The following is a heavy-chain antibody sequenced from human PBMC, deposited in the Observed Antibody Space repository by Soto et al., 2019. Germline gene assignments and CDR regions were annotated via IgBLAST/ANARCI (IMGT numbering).Heavy chain of an antibody. J-gene: IGHJ5*02. CDR2: IYYSGST. Sequence: SETLSLTCTVSGGYMSSSSYYWGCIRQPPGKGLEWIGSIYYSGSTYYNPSLKSRVTISVDTSKNQFSLKLSSVTAADTAVYYCARHKRYLSSTRDAEVPAINWFGPWGQETLVTVSS. CDR1: GGYMSSSSYY. V-gene: IGHV4-39*01. CDR3: ARHKRYLSSTRDAEVPAINWFGP. D-gene: IGHD2-2*01.